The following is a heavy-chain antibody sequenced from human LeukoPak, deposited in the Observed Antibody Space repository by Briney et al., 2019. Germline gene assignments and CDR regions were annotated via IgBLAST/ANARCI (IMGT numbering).Heavy chain of an antibody. CDR2: IIPIFGTA. Sequence: ASVKVSCKASGGTFSSYAISWVRQAPGQGLEWMGGIIPIFGTANYAQKFQGRVTITTDESTSTAYMELSSLRSEDTAVYYCARGPHYYDSSGYYEEWGQGTLVTVSS. D-gene: IGHD3-22*01. CDR3: ARGPHYYDSSGYYEE. V-gene: IGHV1-69*05. J-gene: IGHJ4*02. CDR1: GGTFSSYA.